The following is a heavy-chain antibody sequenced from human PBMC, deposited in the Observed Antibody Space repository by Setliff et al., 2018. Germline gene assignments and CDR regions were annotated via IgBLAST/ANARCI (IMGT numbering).Heavy chain of an antibody. V-gene: IGHV4-59*01. J-gene: IGHJ4*02. D-gene: IGHD5-12*01. CDR2: VYYSGTA. Sequence: SSETLSLTCAVYGGSFSGYYWSWIRQPPGKGLEWIGYVYYSGTAYYNPSLKSRVTVIVDTSKNQFSLRLSSVTAADTAVYYCARGGPFRYFDYWGQGTPVTVSS. CDR3: ARGGPFRYFDY. CDR1: GGSFSGYY.